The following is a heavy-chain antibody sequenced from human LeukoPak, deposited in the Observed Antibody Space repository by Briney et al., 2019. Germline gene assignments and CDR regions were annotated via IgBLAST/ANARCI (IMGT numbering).Heavy chain of an antibody. CDR3: ANFLYGGKLLQYAFDI. D-gene: IGHD4-23*01. V-gene: IGHV3-30*02. CDR2: IRYDGSNK. Sequence: GGSLRLSCAASGFTFSSYGMHWVRQAPGKGLEWVAFIRYDGSNKYYADSVKGRFTISRDNSKNTLYLQMNSLRAEDTAVYYCANFLYGGKLLQYAFDIWGQGTMVTVSS. CDR1: GFTFSSYG. J-gene: IGHJ3*02.